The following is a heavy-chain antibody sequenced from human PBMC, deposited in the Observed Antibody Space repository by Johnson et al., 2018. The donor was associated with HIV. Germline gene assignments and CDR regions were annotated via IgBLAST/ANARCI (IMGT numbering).Heavy chain of an antibody. D-gene: IGHD2/OR15-2a*01. CDR1: GFTFSSSG. J-gene: IGHJ3*01. CDR2: IRYDGRHT. V-gene: IGHV3-30*02. Sequence: QVQLVESGGGVVQPGGSLRLSCAASGFTFSSSGMHWVRQAPGKGLEWVAFIRYDGRHTDYVDSVKGRFPISRDNSKNTLSMQMNILRAEDTAVYYFAKDSKREVLEGKDAFDFWGQGTMVIVSS. CDR3: AKDSKREVLEGKDAFDF.